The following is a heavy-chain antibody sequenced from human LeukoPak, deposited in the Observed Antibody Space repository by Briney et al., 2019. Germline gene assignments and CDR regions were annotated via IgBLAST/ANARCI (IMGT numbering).Heavy chain of an antibody. CDR1: GGSITTYY. Sequence: PSETPSLTCAVSGGSITTYYWTWIRQPPGQALEWIGYIYYTGNTKYNPSLESRVTMSIDTSKNEFSLKIYSVNAADTAVHFCASGSVVTALDQWGQGTLVTVSS. D-gene: IGHD2-21*02. CDR2: IYYTGNT. J-gene: IGHJ4*02. CDR3: ASGSVVTALDQ. V-gene: IGHV4-59*01.